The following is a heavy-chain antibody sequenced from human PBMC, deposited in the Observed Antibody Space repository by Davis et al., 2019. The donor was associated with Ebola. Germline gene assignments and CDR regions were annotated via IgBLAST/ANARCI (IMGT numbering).Heavy chain of an antibody. CDR2: ISQSGST. V-gene: IGHV4-4*02. J-gene: IGHJ3*02. CDR1: GDSISSSNW. Sequence: MPSETLSLTCAVSGDSISSSNWWSWVRQPPGKGLEWIGEISQSGSTNYNPSLKSRVTISVDTSKNQFSLKLSSVTAADTAVYYCARSRWFRGRDAFDIWGQGTMVTVSS. D-gene: IGHD3-10*01. CDR3: ARSRWFRGRDAFDI.